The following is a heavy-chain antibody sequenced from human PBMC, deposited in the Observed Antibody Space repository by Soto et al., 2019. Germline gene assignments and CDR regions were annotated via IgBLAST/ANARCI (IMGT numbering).Heavy chain of an antibody. CDR3: ARVADCSGGRCYFSVDY. Sequence: QVQLQESGPGLVKPSQTLSLTCTVSGGSISSGDYYWSWIRQPPGKGLEWIGYIYYSGSTYYNPSLKRRVTTSVDTSKNQFSLKLSSVTAADTAVYYCARVADCSGGRCYFSVDYWGQGTLLTVSS. J-gene: IGHJ4*02. CDR2: IYYSGST. V-gene: IGHV4-30-4*01. CDR1: GGSISSGDYY. D-gene: IGHD2-15*01.